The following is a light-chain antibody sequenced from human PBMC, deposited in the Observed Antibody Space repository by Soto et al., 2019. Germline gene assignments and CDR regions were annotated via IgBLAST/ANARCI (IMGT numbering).Light chain of an antibody. J-gene: IGLJ1*01. CDR2: NNI. Sequence: QSVLTQPPSVSGAPGQRVTISCTGSSSNIGAGSNVHWYQQLPGTAPKLLIYNNINRPSGVPDRFSGSKSGTSASLAITGLQAEDEADYYCQSYDSSLSGYVFGTGTKLTVL. V-gene: IGLV1-40*01. CDR3: QSYDSSLSGYV. CDR1: SSNIGAGSN.